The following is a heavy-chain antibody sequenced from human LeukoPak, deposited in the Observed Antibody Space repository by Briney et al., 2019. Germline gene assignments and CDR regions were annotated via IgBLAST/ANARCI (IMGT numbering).Heavy chain of an antibody. CDR2: ISGSGGST. J-gene: IGHJ4*02. V-gene: IGHV3-23*01. CDR1: GFTFSSYA. CDR3: AKDDVPIAVAGKFDY. D-gene: IGHD6-19*01. Sequence: GGSLRLSCAASGFTFSSYAMSWVRQAPGKGLEWVSAISGSGGSTYYADSVKSRFTISRDNSKNTLYLQMNSLRAEDTAVYYCAKDDVPIAVAGKFDYWGQGTLVTVSS.